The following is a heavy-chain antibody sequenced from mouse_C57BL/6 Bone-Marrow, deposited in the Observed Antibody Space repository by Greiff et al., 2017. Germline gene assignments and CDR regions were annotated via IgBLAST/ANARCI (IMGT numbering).Heavy chain of an antibody. D-gene: IGHD2-4*01. CDR3: ARGYDYDEYYAMDY. CDR1: GYTFTDYN. V-gene: IGHV1-18*01. Sequence: EVQLQQSGPELVKPGASVKIPCKASGYTFTDYNMDWVKQSHGKSLEWIGDINPNNGGTIYNQKFKGKATLTVDKSSSTAYMERRSLTSEDTAVYYCARGYDYDEYYAMDYWGQGTSVTVSS. J-gene: IGHJ4*01. CDR2: INPNNGGT.